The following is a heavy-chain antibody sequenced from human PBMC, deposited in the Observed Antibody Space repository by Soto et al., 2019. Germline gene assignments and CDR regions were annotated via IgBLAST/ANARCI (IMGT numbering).Heavy chain of an antibody. CDR2: IYYSGST. CDR3: ASLNSGYSYGQYYYYYGMDV. CDR1: GGSISSSSYY. V-gene: IGHV4-39*01. J-gene: IGHJ6*02. Sequence: QLQLQESGPGLVKPSETLSLTCTVSGGSISSSSYYWCWIRQPPGKGLEWIGSIYYSGSTYYNPSLKGRVTRSVDTSKNKFSLKLSSVTAADTAVYYCASLNSGYSYGQYYYYYGMDVWGQGTTVTVSS. D-gene: IGHD5-18*01.